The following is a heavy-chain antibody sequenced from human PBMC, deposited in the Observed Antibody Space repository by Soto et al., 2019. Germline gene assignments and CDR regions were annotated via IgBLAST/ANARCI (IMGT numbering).Heavy chain of an antibody. CDR3: AKDYGDYRDYYYYYMDV. V-gene: IGHV3-30*18. J-gene: IGHJ6*03. D-gene: IGHD4-17*01. CDR1: GFTFSSYG. Sequence: GGSLRLSCAASGFTFSSYGMHWVRQAPGKGLEWVAVISYDGSNKYYADSVKGRFTISRDNSKNTLYLQMNSLRAEDTAVYYCAKDYGDYRDYYYYYMDVWGKGTTVTVS. CDR2: ISYDGSNK.